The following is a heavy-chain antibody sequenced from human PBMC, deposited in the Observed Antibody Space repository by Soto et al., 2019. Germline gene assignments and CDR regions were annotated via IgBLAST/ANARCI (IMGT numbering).Heavy chain of an antibody. D-gene: IGHD3-9*01. CDR2: ITSGGTVF. CDR3: ARGRYALGV. Sequence: GASLRLSCAASGFNVGDYYMNWVRQAPGKGLEWISMITSGGTVFYYADSVRGRFAISRDDTENSLHLQMNSLRVEDTAMYYCARGRYALGVWGQGTTVNVSS. V-gene: IGHV3-11*04. J-gene: IGHJ6*02. CDR1: GFNVGDYY.